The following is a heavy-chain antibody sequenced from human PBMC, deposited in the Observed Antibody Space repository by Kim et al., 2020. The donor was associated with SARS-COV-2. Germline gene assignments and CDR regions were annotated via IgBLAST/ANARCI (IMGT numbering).Heavy chain of an antibody. CDR2: LYYSGIT. CDR1: GDTIKSGRYY. J-gene: IGHJ3*02. Sequence: SETLSLTCSVSGDTIKSGRYYWSWIRQPPGKGLEWLGYLYYSGITNYNPSLKSRLTISVDASKTHFFLKLSSVTAADTAVYFCARGPDGISPAQRLRAFEIWGQGTVVTVFS. D-gene: IGHD1-1*01. V-gene: IGHV4-61*03. CDR3: ARGPDGISPAQRLRAFEI.